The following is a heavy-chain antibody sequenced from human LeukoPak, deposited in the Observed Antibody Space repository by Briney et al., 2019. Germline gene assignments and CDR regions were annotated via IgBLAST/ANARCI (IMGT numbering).Heavy chain of an antibody. CDR1: GFTVSSNY. J-gene: IGHJ4*02. CDR2: IYSGGST. CDR3: ARDLRDGYNSGSLGY. V-gene: IGHV3-53*01. Sequence: GGSLRLSCAASGFTVSSNYMSWVRQAPGKGLEWVSVIYSGGSTYYADSVKGRFTISRDNSKNTLYLQMNSLRAEDTAVYYCARDLRDGYNSGSLGYWGQGTLVTVS. D-gene: IGHD5-24*01.